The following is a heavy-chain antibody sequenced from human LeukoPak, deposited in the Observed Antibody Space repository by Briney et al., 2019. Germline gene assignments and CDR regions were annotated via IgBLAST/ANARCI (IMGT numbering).Heavy chain of an antibody. CDR1: GYTFTGYY. D-gene: IGHD6-6*01. J-gene: IGHJ4*02. Sequence: ASVKVSCKASGYTFTGYYTHWVRQAPGQGLEWMGWINPNSGGTNYAQKFQGRVTMTRDTSISTAYMELSRLRSDDTAVYYCARDRVAARPGDYWGQGTLVTVSS. V-gene: IGHV1-2*02. CDR3: ARDRVAARPGDY. CDR2: INPNSGGT.